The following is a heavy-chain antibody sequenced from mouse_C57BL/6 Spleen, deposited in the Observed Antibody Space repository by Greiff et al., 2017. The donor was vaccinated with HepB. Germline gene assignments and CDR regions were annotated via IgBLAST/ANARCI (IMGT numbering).Heavy chain of an antibody. CDR2: IDPSDSYT. V-gene: IGHV1-69*01. Sequence: VQLQQSGAELVMPGASVKLSCKASGYTFTSYWMHWVKQRPGQGLEWIGEIDPSDSYTNYNQKFKGKSTLTVDKSSSTAYMQLSSLTSEDSAVYYCARTMITTWDFDYWGQGTTLTVSS. CDR1: GYTFTSYW. J-gene: IGHJ2*01. D-gene: IGHD2-4*01. CDR3: ARTMITTWDFDY.